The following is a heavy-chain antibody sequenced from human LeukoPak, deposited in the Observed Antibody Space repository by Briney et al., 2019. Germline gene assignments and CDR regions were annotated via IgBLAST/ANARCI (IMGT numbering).Heavy chain of an antibody. Sequence: PGGSLRLSCAASGFTVSSNYMSWVRQAPGKGLEWVSAISGSGGSTYYADSVKGRFTISRDNSKNTLYLQMNSLRAEDTAVYYCAKSPLRYSSSTLRDYWGQGTLVTVSS. CDR2: ISGSGGST. D-gene: IGHD6-6*01. CDR3: AKSPLRYSSSTLRDY. J-gene: IGHJ4*02. CDR1: GFTVSSNY. V-gene: IGHV3-23*01.